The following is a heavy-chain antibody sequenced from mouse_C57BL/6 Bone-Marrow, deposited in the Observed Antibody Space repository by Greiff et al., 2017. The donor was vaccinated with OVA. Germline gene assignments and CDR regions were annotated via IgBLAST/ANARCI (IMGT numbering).Heavy chain of an antibody. CDR2: IHPNSGST. Sequence: QVQLKQPGAELVKPGASVKLSCKASGYTFTSYWMHWVKQRPGQGLEWIGMIHPNSGSTNYNEKFKSKATLTVDKSSSTAYMQLSSLTSEDSAVYYCARWGYYGSRYFDVWGTGTTVTVSS. J-gene: IGHJ1*03. D-gene: IGHD1-1*01. CDR1: GYTFTSYW. V-gene: IGHV1-64*01. CDR3: ARWGYYGSRYFDV.